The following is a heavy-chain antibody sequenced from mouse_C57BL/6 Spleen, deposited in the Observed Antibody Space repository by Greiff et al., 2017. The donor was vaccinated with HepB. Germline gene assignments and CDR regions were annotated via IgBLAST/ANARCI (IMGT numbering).Heavy chain of an antibody. D-gene: IGHD2-4*01. CDR1: GFTFSSYA. J-gene: IGHJ2*01. V-gene: IGHV5-4*01. CDR3: ARDGVDFDYDDGTGFDY. Sequence: EVHLVESGGGLVKPGGSLKLSCAASGFTFSSYAMSWVRQTPEKRLEWVATISDGGSYTYYPDNVKGRFTISRDNAKNNLYLQMSHLKSEDTAMYYCARDGVDFDYDDGTGFDYWGQGTTLTVSS. CDR2: ISDGGSYT.